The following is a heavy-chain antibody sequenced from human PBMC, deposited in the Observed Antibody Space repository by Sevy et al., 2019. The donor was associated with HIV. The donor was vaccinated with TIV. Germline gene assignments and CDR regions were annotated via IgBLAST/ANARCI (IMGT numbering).Heavy chain of an antibody. Sequence: GGSLRLSCVASGFTFSSYWMTWVRQAPGRGLEWVANIRQDGSDKFYVDSVKGRFTISRDNAKNSLYLQMNSLRAEDTAVYYSARFEDYRGQGTLVTVSS. CDR3: ARFEDY. CDR1: GFTFSSYW. V-gene: IGHV3-7*01. J-gene: IGHJ4*02. CDR2: IRQDGSDK.